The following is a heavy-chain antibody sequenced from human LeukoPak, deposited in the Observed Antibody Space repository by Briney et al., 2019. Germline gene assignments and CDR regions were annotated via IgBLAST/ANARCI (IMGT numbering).Heavy chain of an antibody. J-gene: IGHJ3*02. CDR2: IYHSGST. Sequence: SGTLSLTCAVSGDSISSSNWWSWVRQPPGKGLGWIGEIYHSGSTSYNPSLKSRVTISVDKSKNQFSLKLSSVTAADTAVYYCARDKPVRRNYYDSSAPDAFDIWGQGTMVTVSS. V-gene: IGHV4-4*02. D-gene: IGHD3-22*01. CDR3: ARDKPVRRNYYDSSAPDAFDI. CDR1: GDSISSSNW.